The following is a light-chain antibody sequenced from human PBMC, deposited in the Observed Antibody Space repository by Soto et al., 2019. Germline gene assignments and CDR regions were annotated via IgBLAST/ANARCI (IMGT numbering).Light chain of an antibody. CDR2: AAS. Sequence: DIQTTQSPSSLSASVGDRVTITCRTSQYVSTYLNWYQQNLGKAPKLLIYAASTLRSWVPSRFSGSGSGTDFTLTISSLRPEDSATYYCQQSSSNSVTFGPGTRLEIK. V-gene: IGKV1-39*01. J-gene: IGKJ5*01. CDR3: QQSSSNSVT. CDR1: QYVSTY.